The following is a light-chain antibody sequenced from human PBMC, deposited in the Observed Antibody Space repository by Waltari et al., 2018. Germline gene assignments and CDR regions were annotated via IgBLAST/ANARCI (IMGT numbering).Light chain of an antibody. CDR1: QSVSRT. Sequence: EIVLTQSPGTLSLSPGERATLSCRASQSVSRTLAWYQQKPDQAPRLLIYGASTRATGIPERFSGGGSGTDFSLTISRLEPEDFAVYYCQHYVRLPVTFGQGTKVEIK. CDR2: GAS. V-gene: IGKV3-20*01. CDR3: QHYVRLPVT. J-gene: IGKJ1*01.